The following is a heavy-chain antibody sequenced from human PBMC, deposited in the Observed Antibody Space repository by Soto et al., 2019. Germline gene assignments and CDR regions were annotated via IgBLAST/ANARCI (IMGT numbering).Heavy chain of an antibody. CDR1: GFTFSSYA. D-gene: IGHD2-15*01. CDR2: ISGSGGST. J-gene: IGHJ4*02. CDR3: AKGESIVVVVAAFPYFDY. V-gene: IGHV3-23*01. Sequence: GGSLRLSCAASGFTFSSYAMSWVRQAPGKGLEWVSAISGSGGSTYYADSVKGRFTISRDNSKNTLYLQMNSLRAEDTAVYYCAKGESIVVVVAAFPYFDYWGQGTLVTVSS.